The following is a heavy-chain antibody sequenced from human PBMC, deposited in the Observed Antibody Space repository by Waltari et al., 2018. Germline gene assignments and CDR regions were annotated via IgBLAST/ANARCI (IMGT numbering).Heavy chain of an antibody. J-gene: IGHJ1*01. Sequence: QVQLVQSGAEVKKPGSSVRVSCTSSGGTFTTPTFSWVRQAPGQGLEWMGRIIPVLDRTVYAQKFQGRVTITADKSTSSAYMELSSLRSEDTAVYYCASDRITGIEYFLHWGQGTLVTV. V-gene: IGHV1-69*04. CDR2: IIPVLDRT. CDR1: GGTFTTPT. D-gene: IGHD1-1*01. CDR3: ASDRITGIEYFLH.